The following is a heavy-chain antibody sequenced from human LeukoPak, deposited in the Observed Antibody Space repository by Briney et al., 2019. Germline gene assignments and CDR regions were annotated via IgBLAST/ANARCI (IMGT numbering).Heavy chain of an antibody. D-gene: IGHD1-26*01. CDR3: ARQRVGATPHAFDI. CDR1: GFTFSSYS. Sequence: GGSLRLPCAASGFTFSSYSMNWVRQAPGKGLEWVSSISSSSSYIYYADSVKGRFTISRDNAKNSLYLQMNSLRAEDTAVYYCARQRVGATPHAFDIWGQGTMVTVSS. V-gene: IGHV3-21*01. CDR2: ISSSSSYI. J-gene: IGHJ3*02.